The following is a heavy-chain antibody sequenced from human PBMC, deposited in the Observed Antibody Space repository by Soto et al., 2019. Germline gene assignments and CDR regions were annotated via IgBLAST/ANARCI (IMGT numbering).Heavy chain of an antibody. CDR3: ARGGLLPDY. CDR1: GGSSISVGDC. D-gene: IGHD6-19*01. V-gene: IGHV4-30-2*01. J-gene: IGHJ4*02. Sequence: SETMSLTCAIVGGSSISVGDCCSWIRQPPGRGLEWIGYISHSGSTYYSPSLKSRVTISVDRSKNQFSLKLSSVTAADTAVYYCARGGLLPDYWGQGTLVTVS. CDR2: ISHSGST.